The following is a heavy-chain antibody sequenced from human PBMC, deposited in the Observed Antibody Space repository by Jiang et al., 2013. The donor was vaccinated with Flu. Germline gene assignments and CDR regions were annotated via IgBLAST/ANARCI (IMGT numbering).Heavy chain of an antibody. Sequence: SLRLSCAASGFTFSSYGMHWVRQAPGKGLEWVAVISYDGSNKYYADSVKGRFTISRDNSKNTLYLQMNSLRAEDTAVYYCAREGLITMIVVPTMYWGQGTLVTVSS. CDR2: ISYDGSNK. V-gene: IGHV3-33*05. J-gene: IGHJ4*02. CDR1: GFTFSSYG. CDR3: AREGLITMIVVPTMY. D-gene: IGHD3-22*01.